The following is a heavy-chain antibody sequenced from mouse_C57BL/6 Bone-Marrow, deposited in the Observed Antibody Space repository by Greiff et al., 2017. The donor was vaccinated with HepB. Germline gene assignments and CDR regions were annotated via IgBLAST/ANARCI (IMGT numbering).Heavy chain of an antibody. D-gene: IGHD1-1*01. V-gene: IGHV1-64*01. J-gene: IGHJ1*03. CDR2: IHPNSGST. Sequence: QVQLQQSGAELVKPGASVKLSCKASGYTFTSYWMHWVKQRPGQGLEWIGMIHPNSGSTNYNEKFKSKATLTVDKSSSTAYMQLSSLTSEDSAVYYCARRGSSPWYFDVWGTGTTVTVSS. CDR1: GYTFTSYW. CDR3: ARRGSSPWYFDV.